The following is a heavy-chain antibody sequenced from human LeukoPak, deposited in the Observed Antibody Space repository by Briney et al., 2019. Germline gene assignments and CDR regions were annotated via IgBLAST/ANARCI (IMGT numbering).Heavy chain of an antibody. D-gene: IGHD6-13*01. V-gene: IGHV3-23*01. Sequence: GGSLRLSCAASRFTFSSYAMSWVRQAPGKGLEWVSAISGSGGSTYYADSVKGRFTISRDNSKNTLYLQMNSLRAEDTAVYYCAKTRVGIAAADSFDYWGQGTLVTVSS. J-gene: IGHJ4*02. CDR1: RFTFSSYA. CDR2: ISGSGGST. CDR3: AKTRVGIAAADSFDY.